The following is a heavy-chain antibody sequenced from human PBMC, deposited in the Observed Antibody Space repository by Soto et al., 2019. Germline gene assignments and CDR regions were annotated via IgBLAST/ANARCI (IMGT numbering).Heavy chain of an antibody. CDR1: GYTFTSYG. CDR2: ISAYNGNT. CDR3: ARSVAGTEDVVWFDP. J-gene: IGHJ5*02. Sequence: ASVKVSCKASGYTFTSYGISWVRQAPGQGLEWMGWISAYNGNTNYAQKLQGRVTMTTDTSTSTAYMELRSLRSYATAVYYCARSVAGTEDVVWFDPWGQGTLVTVSS. D-gene: IGHD6-19*01. V-gene: IGHV1-18*01.